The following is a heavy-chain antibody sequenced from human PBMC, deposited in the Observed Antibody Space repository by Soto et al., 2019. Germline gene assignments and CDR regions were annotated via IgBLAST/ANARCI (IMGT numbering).Heavy chain of an antibody. Sequence: EVQLLESGGNLLQPGASLRLSCAASGFTFNNYAMSWVRRAPGKGLEWVSAVSGGGGSTYYADSVKGRFTISRDNSKNTLYLQMNGMTAEDTAVYYCAKGYSSSWYHDDFDYWGQGTLVTVSS. CDR2: VSGGGGST. J-gene: IGHJ4*02. CDR3: AKGYSSSWYHDDFDY. D-gene: IGHD6-13*01. V-gene: IGHV3-23*01. CDR1: GFTFNNYA.